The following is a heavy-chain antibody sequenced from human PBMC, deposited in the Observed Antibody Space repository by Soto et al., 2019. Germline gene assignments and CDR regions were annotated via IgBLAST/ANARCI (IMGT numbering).Heavy chain of an antibody. V-gene: IGHV3-48*01. CDR1: GFTFSSYS. D-gene: IGHD3-3*01. CDR2: ISSSSSTI. Sequence: GGSLRLSCAASGFTFSSYSMNWVRQAPGKGLEWVSYISSSSSTIYYADSVKGRFTISRDNAKNSLYLQMNSLRAEDTAVYYCATHERDFWSGYYFDYRGQGTLVTVSS. CDR3: ATHERDFWSGYYFDY. J-gene: IGHJ4*02.